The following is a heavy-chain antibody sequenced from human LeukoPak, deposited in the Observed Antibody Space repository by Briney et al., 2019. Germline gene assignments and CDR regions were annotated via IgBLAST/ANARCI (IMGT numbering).Heavy chain of an antibody. D-gene: IGHD2-15*01. CDR3: ARAPVGSKYYFDY. V-gene: IGHV4-31*03. CDR1: GGSISSGGYY. Sequence: SETLSLTCTVSGGSISSGGYYWSWIRQHPGKGLEWIGYIYYSGSTYYNPSLKSRVTISVDTSKNQFSLKLSSVTAADTAVYYCARAPVGSKYYFDYWGQGTLVTVSS. J-gene: IGHJ4*02. CDR2: IYYSGST.